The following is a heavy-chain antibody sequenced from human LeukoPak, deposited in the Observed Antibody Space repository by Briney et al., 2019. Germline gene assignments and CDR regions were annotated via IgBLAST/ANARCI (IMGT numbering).Heavy chain of an antibody. V-gene: IGHV4-59*01. J-gene: IGHJ2*01. CDR3: ARGADSSHYYF. CDR1: GGSINNYY. CDR2: IYYSGST. D-gene: IGHD3-22*01. Sequence: PSETLSLTCTVSGGSINNYYWSWIRQPPGKGLEWIGYIYYSGSTSYNPSLKSRVTISVDRSKNQFSLKLRSVTAAGTAVYYCARGADSSHYYFWGRGTLVTVSS.